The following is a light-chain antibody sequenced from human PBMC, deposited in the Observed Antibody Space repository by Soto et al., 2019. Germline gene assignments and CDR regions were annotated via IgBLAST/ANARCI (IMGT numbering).Light chain of an antibody. Sequence: EIVLTQSPGTLSLSPGERATLSCRASQSVSSSYLAWYQQKPGQAPRLLIYGASSRATGIPDRFSGSGSGTDFTLTISSLRREDFAVYYCQRYGSSPTFGQGTRVEIK. CDR2: GAS. J-gene: IGKJ1*01. CDR1: QSVSSSY. V-gene: IGKV3-20*01. CDR3: QRYGSSPT.